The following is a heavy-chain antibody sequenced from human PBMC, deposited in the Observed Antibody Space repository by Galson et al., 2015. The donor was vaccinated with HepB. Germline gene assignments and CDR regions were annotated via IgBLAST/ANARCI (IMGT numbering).Heavy chain of an antibody. V-gene: IGHV4-38-2*02. J-gene: IGHJ3*02. CDR3: ARGGRLSGVDIGAFDI. D-gene: IGHD5-12*01. CDR1: GYSISSGYY. Sequence: SETLSLTCTVSGYSISSGYYWAYIRQPPGKGLEWIGTIYHSGTTYYNPSLKSRVTISLDTSKNQFSLRLSSVTAADTAVYYCARGGRLSGVDIGAFDIWGQGTMVTVSS. CDR2: IYHSGTT.